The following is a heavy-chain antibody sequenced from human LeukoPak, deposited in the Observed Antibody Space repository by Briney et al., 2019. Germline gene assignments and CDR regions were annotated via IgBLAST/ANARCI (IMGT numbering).Heavy chain of an antibody. CDR1: GDSISSDY. Sequence: SETLSLTCAVSGDSISSDYWSWVRQPPGKGLEWIGYIYYTGSTNYNPALKSRVTISVDTSKNQFSLKLNSVTAADTAVYYCARSVEGYCSGGSCYSYYYYMDVWGKGTTVTVSS. V-gene: IGHV4-59*01. CDR3: ARSVEGYCSGGSCYSYYYYMDV. J-gene: IGHJ6*03. D-gene: IGHD2-15*01. CDR2: IYYTGST.